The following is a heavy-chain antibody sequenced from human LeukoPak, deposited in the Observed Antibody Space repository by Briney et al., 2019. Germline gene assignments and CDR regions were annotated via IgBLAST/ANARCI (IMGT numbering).Heavy chain of an antibody. CDR2: INHSGST. CDR3: ARGRRGHY. J-gene: IGHJ4*02. Sequence: SETLSLTCAVYGGSFSGYYWSWIRQPPGKGLEWIGEINHSGSTNYNPSLKSRVTISVDTSKNQFSLKLSSVTAADTAVYYCARGRRGHYWGQGTQVTVSS. V-gene: IGHV4-34*01. CDR1: GGSFSGYY.